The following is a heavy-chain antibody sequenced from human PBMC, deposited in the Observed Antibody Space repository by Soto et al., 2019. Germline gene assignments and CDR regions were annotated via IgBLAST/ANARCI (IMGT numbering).Heavy chain of an antibody. CDR1: GESFSGYY. CDR3: AKGGRFPEARYYFLDV. D-gene: IGHD3-3*01. CDR2: INDSGST. Sequence: SETLSLTCVVVGESFSGYYWTWIRQPPGKGLEWIGEINDSGSTNHKPSLKSRVTMSIDTSKNQFSLNLRSVTAADTGVYYCAKGGRFPEARYYFLDVWGNGTTVTVSS. V-gene: IGHV4-34*01. J-gene: IGHJ6*03.